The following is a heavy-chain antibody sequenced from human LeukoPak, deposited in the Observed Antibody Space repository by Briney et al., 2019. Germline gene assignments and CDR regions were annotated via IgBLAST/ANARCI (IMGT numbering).Heavy chain of an antibody. CDR2: ISYDGSNK. CDR1: GFTFSSYA. Sequence: GRSLRLSCAASGFTFSSYAMHWVRQAPGKGLEWVAVISYDGSNKYYADSVKGRFTISRDNSKNTLYLQMNSLRAEDTAVYYCAREGPPSNLIRYLTTVTTGYYYGMDVWGQGTTVTVSS. V-gene: IGHV3-30-3*01. J-gene: IGHJ6*02. CDR3: AREGPPSNLIRYLTTVTTGYYYGMDV. D-gene: IGHD4-17*01.